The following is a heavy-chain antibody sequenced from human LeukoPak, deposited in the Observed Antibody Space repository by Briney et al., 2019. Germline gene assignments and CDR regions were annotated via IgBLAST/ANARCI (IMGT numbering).Heavy chain of an antibody. J-gene: IGHJ4*02. CDR1: GFTFSSYG. V-gene: IGHV3-30*02. Sequence: SGGSLRLSCAASGFTFSSYGMHWVRQAPGKGLEWVAFIRYDGSNKYYADSVKGRFIISRDNSRNTLYLQMSSLRAEDTAVYYCAKFSRLLESSLSAFDYWGQGTLVTVSS. D-gene: IGHD3-3*01. CDR3: AKFSRLLESSLSAFDY. CDR2: IRYDGSNK.